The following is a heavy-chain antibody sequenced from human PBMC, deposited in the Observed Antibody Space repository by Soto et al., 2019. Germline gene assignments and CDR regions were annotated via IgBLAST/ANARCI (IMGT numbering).Heavy chain of an antibody. Sequence: PGGSLRLSCAAPGFTFDEYTMHWVRQAPGKGLEWVSLISWDGGSTYYADSVKGRFTISRDNSKNSLYLQMNSLRTEDTALYYCAKGPGGKKRREEYFQHWGQGT. CDR1: GFTFDEYT. V-gene: IGHV3-43*01. CDR3: AKGPGGKKRREEYFQH. D-gene: IGHD2-15*01. CDR2: ISWDGGST. J-gene: IGHJ1*01.